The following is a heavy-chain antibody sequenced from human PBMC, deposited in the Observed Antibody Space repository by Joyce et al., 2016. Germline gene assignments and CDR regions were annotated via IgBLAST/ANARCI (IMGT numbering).Heavy chain of an antibody. CDR3: AKILTATYSSGWFLDY. Sequence: QVQLVESGGGVVQLGMSLRLSCAACGLTLSNYGVHWVRQAPGRVLELVAVITYDGISRCSADSVTVRFTSSRDNDKSTVVLEMNSLRTEETAVYYCAKILTATYSSGWFLDYWGEGGLVTVSS. V-gene: IGHV3-30*18. CDR1: GLTLSNYG. J-gene: IGHJ4*02. D-gene: IGHD6-25*01. CDR2: ITYDGISR.